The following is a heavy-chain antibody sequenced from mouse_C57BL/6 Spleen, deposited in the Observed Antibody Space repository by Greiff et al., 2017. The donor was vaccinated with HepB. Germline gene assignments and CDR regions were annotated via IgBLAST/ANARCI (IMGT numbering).Heavy chain of an antibody. CDR1: GFTFSDYG. J-gene: IGHJ2*01. Sequence: DVMLVESGGGLVKPGGSLKLSCAASGFTFSDYGMHWVRQAPEKGLEWVAYISSGSSTIYYADTVKGRFTISRDNAKNTLVLQMTSLRSADTAMYYWARRGTTVVVNYWGQGTTLTVSA. V-gene: IGHV5-17*01. CDR2: ISSGSSTI. CDR3: ARRGTTVVVNY. D-gene: IGHD1-1*01.